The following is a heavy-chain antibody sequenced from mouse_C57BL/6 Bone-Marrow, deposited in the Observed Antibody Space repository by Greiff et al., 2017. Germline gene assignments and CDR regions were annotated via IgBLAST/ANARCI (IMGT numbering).Heavy chain of an antibody. V-gene: IGHV5-6*01. Sequence: DVQLVESGGDLVKPGGSLKLSCAASGFTFSSYGLSWVRQTPDKRLEWVATISSGGSYTYYPDSVKGRFTISRDNAKNTLYLQMSSLKSEDTAMYYCARHFDGSSYNYAMDYWGQGTSVTVSS. CDR3: ARHFDGSSYNYAMDY. J-gene: IGHJ4*01. CDR2: ISSGGSYT. D-gene: IGHD1-1*01. CDR1: GFTFSSYG.